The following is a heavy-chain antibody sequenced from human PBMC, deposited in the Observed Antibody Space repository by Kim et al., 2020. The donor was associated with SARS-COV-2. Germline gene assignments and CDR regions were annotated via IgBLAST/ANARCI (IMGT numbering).Heavy chain of an antibody. D-gene: IGHD6-13*01. J-gene: IGHJ4*02. CDR2: K. CDR3: ARDSYSSSWTYFFDY. Sequence: KYYADSVKGRFTISRDNSKNTLYLQANSLRAEDTAVYYCARDSYSSSWTYFFDYWGQGTLVTVSS. V-gene: IGHV3-33*01.